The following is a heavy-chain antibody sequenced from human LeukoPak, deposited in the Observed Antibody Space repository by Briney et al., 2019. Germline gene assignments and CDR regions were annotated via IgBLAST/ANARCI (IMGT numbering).Heavy chain of an antibody. CDR3: ARGVVGTTSFDY. V-gene: IGHV4-4*02. J-gene: IGHJ4*02. CDR1: GGSISSSKW. Sequence: PSETLSLTCTVSGGSISSSKWWSWVRQPPGKGLEWIGEIYHSGSTNYNPSLKSRVTISVDKSKNQFSLKLSSVTAADTALYYCARGVVGTTSFDYWGQGTLVTVSS. D-gene: IGHD1-26*01. CDR2: IYHSGST.